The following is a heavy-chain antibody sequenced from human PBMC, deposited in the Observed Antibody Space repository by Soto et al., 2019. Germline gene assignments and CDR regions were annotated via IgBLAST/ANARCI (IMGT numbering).Heavy chain of an antibody. CDR2: ISSDSKTV. J-gene: IGHJ4*02. D-gene: IGHD5-18*01. V-gene: IGHV3-11*01. CDR3: VRDRAQEWIRL. CDR1: GFTFNAFY. Sequence: PGGSLRLSCTTSGFTFNAFYMSWVRQAPGKGLEWVSYISSDSKTVYYADFVKGRFTISRDNAQNSLYLQMNSLSAGDTAVYYCVRDRAQEWIRLWGQGT.